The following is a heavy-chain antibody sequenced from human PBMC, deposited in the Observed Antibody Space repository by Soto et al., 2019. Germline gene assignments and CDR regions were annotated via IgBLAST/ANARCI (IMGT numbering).Heavy chain of an antibody. D-gene: IGHD6-19*01. CDR3: ARIRNTRGSGWYYFDY. CDR1: GFSLSTSGMC. J-gene: IGHJ4*02. CDR2: IDWDDVK. Sequence: SGPTLVNPTQTLTLTCTFSGFSLSTSGMCVSWIRQPPGKALEWLALIDWDDVKYYSTSLKTRLTISKDTSKNQVVLTMTNMDPVDIATYYCARIRNTRGSGWYYFDYWGQGTLVTVSS. V-gene: IGHV2-70*01.